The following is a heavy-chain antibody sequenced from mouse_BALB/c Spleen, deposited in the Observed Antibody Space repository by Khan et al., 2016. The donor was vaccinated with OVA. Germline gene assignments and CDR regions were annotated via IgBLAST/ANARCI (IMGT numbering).Heavy chain of an antibody. V-gene: IGHV3-2*02. CDR2: ITYSGST. Sequence: VQLKQSGPGLVKPSQSLSLTCTVTGYSITGDYAWNWIRQFPGNKLEWMGYITYSGSTSYIPSLKGRISITRDTSKNQFFLQLNSVTTEDTATYYCARWFAYWGQGTLVTVSA. J-gene: IGHJ3*01. CDR1: GYSITGDYA. CDR3: ARWFAY.